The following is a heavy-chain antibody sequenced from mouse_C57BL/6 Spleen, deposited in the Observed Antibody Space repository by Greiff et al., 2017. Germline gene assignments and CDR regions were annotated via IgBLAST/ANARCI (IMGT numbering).Heavy chain of an antibody. CDR3: ARWGYDGYYNYAMDY. CDR2: IYPGSGNT. Sequence: VQLQQSGPELVKPGASVKISCKASGYSFTSYSIHWVKQRPGQGLEWIGWIYPGSGNTKYNEKFKGKATLTADTSSSTAYMQLSSLTSEDSAVXCCARWGYDGYYNYAMDYWGQGTSVTVSS. J-gene: IGHJ4*01. V-gene: IGHV1-66*01. D-gene: IGHD2-3*01. CDR1: GYSFTSYS.